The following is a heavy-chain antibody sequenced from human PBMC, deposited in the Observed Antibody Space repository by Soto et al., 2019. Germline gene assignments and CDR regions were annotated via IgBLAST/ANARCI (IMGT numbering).Heavy chain of an antibody. V-gene: IGHV3-23*01. J-gene: IGHJ4*02. D-gene: IGHD6-13*01. CDR2: ISGSGGST. CDR3: AKEGFSSSWLDY. CDR1: GFTFTSYA. Sequence: PGGSLRRSCAASGFTFTSYAMSWVRQAPGKGLECVSTISGSGGSTYYADSVKGRFTISRDNSNNTVYLQMNSLRAEDTAVYYCAKEGFSSSWLDYWGQGTLFTVSS.